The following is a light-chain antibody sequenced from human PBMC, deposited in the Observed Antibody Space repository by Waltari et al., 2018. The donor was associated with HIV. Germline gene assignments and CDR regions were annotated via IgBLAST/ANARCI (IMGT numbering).Light chain of an antibody. CDR3: SSYTSSSALYVV. V-gene: IGLV2-14*03. J-gene: IGLJ2*01. CDR2: DVS. Sequence: QSALTQPASVSGSPGQSITISCTGTSSDVGGYKYVSWSQQHPGKAPKLMIYDVSNRPSGVSNRFSGSKSGNTASLTISGLQAEDEADYYYSSYTSSSALYVVFGGGTKLTVL. CDR1: SSDVGGYKY.